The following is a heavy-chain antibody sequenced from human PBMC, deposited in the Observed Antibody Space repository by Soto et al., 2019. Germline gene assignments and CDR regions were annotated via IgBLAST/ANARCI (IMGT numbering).Heavy chain of an antibody. CDR3: ASWSNWNPLYYDGLDV. J-gene: IGHJ6*02. D-gene: IGHD1-20*01. Sequence: QVQLLQSGAEVKKPGSSVKVSCKVSGGAFNNYALNWVRHGPGQGLEWLGGIIPLHNTSNYSLKFLGRVTVTADISSTTVYMALNSLTSDDTATHYCASWSNWNPLYYDGLDVWGQGTTVTVSS. CDR1: GGAFNNYA. CDR2: IIPLHNTS. V-gene: IGHV1-69*06.